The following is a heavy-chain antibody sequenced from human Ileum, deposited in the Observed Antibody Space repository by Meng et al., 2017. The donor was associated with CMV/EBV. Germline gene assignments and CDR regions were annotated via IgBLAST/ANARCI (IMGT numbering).Heavy chain of an antibody. CDR3: ASSEYSNMLDY. CDR1: GFTFSTYA. D-gene: IGHD6-13*01. J-gene: IGHJ4*02. CDR2: INSDGSST. V-gene: IGHV3-74*01. Sequence: GESLKISCAASGFTFSTYAMNWVRQAPGKGLVWVSRINSDGSSTNYADSVKGRFTISRDNAKNTLHLQMNSLRAEDSAVYYCASSEYSNMLDYWGQGTLVTVSS.